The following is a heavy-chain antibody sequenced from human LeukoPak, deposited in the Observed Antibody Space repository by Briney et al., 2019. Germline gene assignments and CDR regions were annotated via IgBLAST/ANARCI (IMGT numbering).Heavy chain of an antibody. D-gene: IGHD6-19*01. CDR1: GDSVSSNSAA. CDR3: VRGNLRDSSGWYTPNSYYYGMDV. CDR2: TYYRSKYYN. J-gene: IGHJ6*02. Sequence: SQTLSLTYAISGDSVSSNSAAWNWIRQSPSRGLEWLGRTYYRSKYYNDYAVSVKSRITINPDTSKNQFSLQLNSVTPDDTAVYYCVRGNLRDSSGWYTPNSYYYGMDVWGQGTTVTVSS. V-gene: IGHV6-1*01.